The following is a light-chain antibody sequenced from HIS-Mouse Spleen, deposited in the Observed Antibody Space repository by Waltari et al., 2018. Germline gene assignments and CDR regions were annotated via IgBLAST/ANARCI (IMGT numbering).Light chain of an antibody. Sequence: EIVMTQSPATLSVSPGERATLSCRARQSVSSNLAWYQQKPGQAPRLLIYGASTRATGIPARFSGSGSGTEFTLTISSLQSEDFAVYYCQQYNNWPPYTFGQGTKVEIK. CDR2: GAS. CDR3: QQYNNWPPYT. J-gene: IGKJ2*01. V-gene: IGKV3-15*01. CDR1: QSVSSN.